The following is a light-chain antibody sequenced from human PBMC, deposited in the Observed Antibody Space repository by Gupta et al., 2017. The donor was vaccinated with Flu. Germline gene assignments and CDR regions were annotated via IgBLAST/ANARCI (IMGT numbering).Light chain of an antibody. V-gene: IGLV1-47*01. J-gene: IGLJ3*02. Sequence: QSVLTQPPSASGTPGQTITISCSGSSSNIGSNYVYWYQQLAGTAPKLLIYRSDQRPSGVPDRFSGSKSGTSASLAISGLRSEDEADYYCAAWDDSLSGQVFGGGTKLTVL. CDR3: AAWDDSLSGQV. CDR1: SSNIGSNY. CDR2: RSD.